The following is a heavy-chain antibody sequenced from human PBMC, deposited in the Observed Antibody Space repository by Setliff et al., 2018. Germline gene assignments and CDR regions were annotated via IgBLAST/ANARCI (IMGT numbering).Heavy chain of an antibody. J-gene: IGHJ6*03. Sequence: PGGSLRLSCAASVFSFSTYEMNWVRQAPGKGLEWVANIKQDGNEKHYVDSVMGRFTISRDNANNSLYLQMNSLRAEDTAVYYCARNPPTMVRGVIYYYYYMDVWGKGTTVTVSS. D-gene: IGHD3-10*01. CDR3: ARNPPTMVRGVIYYYYYMDV. CDR2: IKQDGNEK. CDR1: VFSFSTYE. V-gene: IGHV3-7*01.